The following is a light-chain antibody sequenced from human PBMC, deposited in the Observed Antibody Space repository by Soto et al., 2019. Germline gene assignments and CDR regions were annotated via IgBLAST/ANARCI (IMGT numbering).Light chain of an antibody. Sequence: DIQMTQSPSSLSASVGDRVTITCRASQSIGTSLNWYQQKPGEAPKLLIYAASSLQSGVPSRFSGGGSGSDFTLTISSLQPEYVAAYYCQQSDHSPIYTFGQGTDLEIK. CDR1: QSIGTS. CDR2: AAS. V-gene: IGKV1-39*01. CDR3: QQSDHSPIYT. J-gene: IGKJ2*01.